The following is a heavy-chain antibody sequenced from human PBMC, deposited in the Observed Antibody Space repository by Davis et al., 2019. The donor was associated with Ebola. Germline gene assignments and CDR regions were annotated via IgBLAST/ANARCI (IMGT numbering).Heavy chain of an antibody. J-gene: IGHJ2*01. CDR3: ASVEGEGILFDSWYFDL. Sequence: MPSETLSLTCTVPGGPISSDVYYWNCVRQPPGKGLEWIGYIYYSGSTYYNPSLTSRVSISVDTSNNQFSLKLRSVSAAHTAVYYCASVEGEGILFDSWYFDLWGRGTLVTVSS. V-gene: IGHV4-30-4*01. CDR2: IYYSGST. D-gene: IGHD2-15*01. CDR1: GGPISSDVYY.